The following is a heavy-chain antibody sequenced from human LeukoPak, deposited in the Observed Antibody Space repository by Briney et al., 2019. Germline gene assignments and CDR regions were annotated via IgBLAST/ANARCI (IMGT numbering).Heavy chain of an antibody. J-gene: IGHJ4*02. D-gene: IGHD2-2*01. CDR1: GFTVRTNY. Sequence: GGSLRLSCAASGFTVRTNYMSWVRQAPGRGLEWVSYISANSGYIKFADSVRGRFTISRDNAKNSLYLQMNSLRAEDTAVYYCARDVSRVVPAARYFDYWGQGTLVTVSS. CDR3: ARDVSRVVPAARYFDY. V-gene: IGHV3-11*06. CDR2: ISANSGYI.